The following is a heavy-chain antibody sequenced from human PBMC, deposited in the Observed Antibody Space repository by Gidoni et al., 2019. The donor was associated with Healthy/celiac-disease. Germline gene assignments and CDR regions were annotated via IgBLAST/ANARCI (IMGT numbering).Heavy chain of an antibody. CDR1: GGTFSSYT. CDR2: SIPILGIA. Sequence: QVQLVQSGAEVKKPGSSVKVSCKASGGTFSSYTISWVRKAPGQGLEWMGRSIPILGIANYAQKFQGRVTITADKSTSTAYMELSSLRSEDTAVYYCASATEYSSSSGFDPWGQGTLVTVSS. V-gene: IGHV1-69*02. D-gene: IGHD6-6*01. CDR3: ASATEYSSSSGFDP. J-gene: IGHJ5*02.